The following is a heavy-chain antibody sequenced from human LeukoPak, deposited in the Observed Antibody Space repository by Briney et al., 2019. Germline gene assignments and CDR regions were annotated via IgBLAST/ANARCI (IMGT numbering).Heavy chain of an antibody. V-gene: IGHV3-72*01. CDR1: EFTVSDHY. Sequence: GGSLRLSCAASEFTVSDHYIDWVRQAPGKGLEWVGRGRDKAQSYTTEYAASVKGRFTISRDDSENSLYLQMNSLKTEDTAVYYCAKGYCGGGTCYSGFLWGQGTLVTVSS. CDR2: GRDKAQSYTT. D-gene: IGHD2-15*01. CDR3: AKGYCGGGTCYSGFL. J-gene: IGHJ4*02.